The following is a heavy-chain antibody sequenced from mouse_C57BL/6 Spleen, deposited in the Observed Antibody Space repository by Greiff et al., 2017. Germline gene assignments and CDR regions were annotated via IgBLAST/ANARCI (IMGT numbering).Heavy chain of an antibody. CDR3: TVPQAYYGNYFWYFDV. V-gene: IGHV6-3*01. CDR1: GFTFSNYW. CDR2: IRLKSDNYAT. Sequence: EVMLVESGGGLVQPGGSMKLSCVASGFTFSNYWMNWVRQSPEKGLEWVAQIRLKSDNYATHYAESVKGRFTISRDDSKSSVYLQMNNLRAEDTGIYYYTVPQAYYGNYFWYFDVWGTGTTVTVSS. D-gene: IGHD2-10*01. J-gene: IGHJ1*03.